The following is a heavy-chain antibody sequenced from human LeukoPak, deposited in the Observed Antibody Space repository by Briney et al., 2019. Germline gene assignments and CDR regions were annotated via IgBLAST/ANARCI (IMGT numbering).Heavy chain of an antibody. V-gene: IGHV4-38-2*01. J-gene: IGHJ5*02. D-gene: IGHD2-21*01. CDR2: ISHSGST. CDR3: ARQANCGGDCYSFDP. Sequence: SETLSLTCAVSGYSISSYYHWGWIRQPPGKGLEWIGSISHSGSTYYNPSLKSRVTISVDTSKNLFSLKLSSVTASNTAVYYCARQANCGGDCYSFDPWGQGTLVTVSS. CDR1: GYSISSYYH.